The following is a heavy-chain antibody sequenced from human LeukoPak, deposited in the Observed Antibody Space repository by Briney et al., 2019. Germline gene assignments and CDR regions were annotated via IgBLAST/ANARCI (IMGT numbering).Heavy chain of an antibody. CDR1: GGTFSSYA. J-gene: IGHJ5*02. CDR3: ARGYRFTPPPWVGGNNWFDP. Sequence: ASVKVSCKASGGTFSSYAISWVRQAPGQGLEWMGGIISIFGTANYAQKFQGRVTITTDESTSTAYMELSSLRSEDTAVYYCARGYRFTPPPWVGGNNWFDPWGQGTLVTVSS. V-gene: IGHV1-69*05. CDR2: IISIFGTA. D-gene: IGHD3-16*01.